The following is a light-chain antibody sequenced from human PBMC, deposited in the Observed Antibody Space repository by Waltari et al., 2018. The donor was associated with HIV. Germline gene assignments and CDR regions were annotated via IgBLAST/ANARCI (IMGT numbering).Light chain of an antibody. CDR2: EVT. Sequence: QSALTQPASVSGSPGQSIPISCTGTSSNVGSVDLVSWYQQHPGETPKLIIYEVTKRPSGVSNRFSGSKSGNTASLTISGLQAEDEADYYCCSCPRSGIRYVFGTGTKVTVL. CDR3: CSCPRSGIRYV. J-gene: IGLJ1*01. CDR1: SSNVGSVDL. V-gene: IGLV2-23*02.